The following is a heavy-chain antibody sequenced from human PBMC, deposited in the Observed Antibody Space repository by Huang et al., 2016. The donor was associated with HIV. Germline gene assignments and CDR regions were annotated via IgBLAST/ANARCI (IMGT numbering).Heavy chain of an antibody. CDR1: GFTFSSYW. V-gene: IGHV3-7*01. J-gene: IGHJ4*02. Sequence: EVQLVESGGGLVQPGGSLRLSCAASGFTFSSYWMSWVRQAPGKGLEWVANIKQDGSEKYYVDSVKGRFTISRDNAKNSLYLQMNSLGAEDTAVYYCARSYYYDTSGYYYDYWGQGTLVTVSS. CDR3: ARSYYYDTSGYYYDY. D-gene: IGHD3-22*01. CDR2: IKQDGSEK.